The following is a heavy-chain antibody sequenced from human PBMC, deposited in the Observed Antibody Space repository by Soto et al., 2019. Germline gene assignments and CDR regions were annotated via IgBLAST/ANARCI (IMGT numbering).Heavy chain of an antibody. CDR3: ARGRVEDSSGWATYFDY. J-gene: IGHJ4*02. D-gene: IGHD6-19*01. CDR1: GFTFSGYS. CDR2: INTNGVNT. Sequence: EVQLVESGGGLVQPGGSLRLSCAASGFTFSGYSMFWVRQAPGKGLEYVSAINTNGVNTFYAKSVKGRFTISRDKSKNTMYLQMGSLRAEDMAVYYCARGRVEDSSGWATYFDYWGQGTLVTVSS. V-gene: IGHV3-64*01.